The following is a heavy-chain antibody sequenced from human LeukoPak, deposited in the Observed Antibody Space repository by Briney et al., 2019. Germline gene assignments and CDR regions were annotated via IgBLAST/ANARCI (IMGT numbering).Heavy chain of an antibody. J-gene: IGHJ4*02. CDR3: ARHDRRGDF. Sequence: SETLSLTCTVSGGSFSGGIYYWGWIRQPPGKGLEWIGNVHYTGSTFYRPSPKSRVTISVDTSKKQFSLKLSSVTAADTALYYCARHDRRGDFWGQGSLVTVSS. CDR2: VHYTGST. D-gene: IGHD2-21*01. V-gene: IGHV4-39*01. CDR1: GGSFSGGIYY.